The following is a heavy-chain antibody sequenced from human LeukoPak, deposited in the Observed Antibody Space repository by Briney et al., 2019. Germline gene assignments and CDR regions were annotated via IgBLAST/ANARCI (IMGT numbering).Heavy chain of an antibody. CDR2: ISSSGSTI. CDR1: GFTFSSYE. V-gene: IGHV3-48*03. J-gene: IGHJ4*02. CDR3: ARAGFYCTNGVCYGYFDC. D-gene: IGHD2-8*01. Sequence: GGSLRLSCAASGFTFSSYEMNWVRQAPGKGLEWVSYISSSGSTIYYADSVKGRFTISRDNAKNSLYLQMNSLRAEDTAVYYCARAGFYCTNGVCYGYFDCWGQGTLVTVSS.